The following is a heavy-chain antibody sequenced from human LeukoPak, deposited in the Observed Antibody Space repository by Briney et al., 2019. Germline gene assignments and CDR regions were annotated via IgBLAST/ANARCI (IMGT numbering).Heavy chain of an antibody. CDR1: GGSISSYY. Sequence: SETLSLTCTVSGGSISSYYWSWIRQPPGKGLEWIGYIYYSGSTNYNPSLKSRVTISVDTSKNQFSLKLSSVTAADTAVYYCARGIVVVPAARLFYYYYGMDVWGRGTTVTVSS. J-gene: IGHJ6*02. CDR2: IYYSGST. CDR3: ARGIVVVPAARLFYYYYGMDV. V-gene: IGHV4-59*01. D-gene: IGHD2-2*01.